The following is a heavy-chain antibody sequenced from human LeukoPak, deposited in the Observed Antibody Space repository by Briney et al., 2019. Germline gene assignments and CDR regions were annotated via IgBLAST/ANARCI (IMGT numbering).Heavy chain of an antibody. J-gene: IGHJ6*03. CDR1: GYTFTSYA. CDR2: INTNTGNP. D-gene: IGHD6-19*01. CDR3: ARDADSSGWYFTYYYYMDV. V-gene: IGHV7-4-1*02. Sequence: ASVKVSCKASGYTFTSYAMNWVRQAPGQGLEWMGWINTNTGNPTYAQGFTGRFVFSLDTSVSTAYLQISSLKAEDTAVYYCARDADSSGWYFTYYYYMDVWGKGTTVTVSS.